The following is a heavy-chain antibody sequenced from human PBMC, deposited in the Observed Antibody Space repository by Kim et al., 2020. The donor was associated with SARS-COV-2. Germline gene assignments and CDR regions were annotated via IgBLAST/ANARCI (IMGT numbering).Heavy chain of an antibody. J-gene: IGHJ4*02. Sequence: ASVKVSCKASGYTFTGYYMHWVRQAPGQGLEWMGRINPNSGGTNYAQKFQGRVTMTRDTSISTAYMELSRLRSDDTAVYYCARAGLSRFRAYCSGGSCYSKFDYWGQGTLVTVSS. CDR2: INPNSGGT. CDR1: GYTFTGYY. CDR3: ARAGLSRFRAYCSGGSCYSKFDY. D-gene: IGHD2-15*01. V-gene: IGHV1-2*06.